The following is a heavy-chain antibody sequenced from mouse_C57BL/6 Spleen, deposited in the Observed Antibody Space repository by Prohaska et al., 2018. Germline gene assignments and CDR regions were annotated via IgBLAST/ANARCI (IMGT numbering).Heavy chain of an antibody. D-gene: IGHD2-12*01. J-gene: IGHJ4*01. CDR3: ASYYNYAMDY. CDR2: ISYDGSN. CDR1: GYSITSGYY. V-gene: IGHV3-6*01. Sequence: DVQLQESGPGLVKPSQSLSLTCSVTGYSITSGYYWNWIRQFPGNKLEWMGYISYDGSNNYNPALKNLISITRDTSKNQFFLKLNSVTTEDTATYYCASYYNYAMDYWGQGTSVTVSS.